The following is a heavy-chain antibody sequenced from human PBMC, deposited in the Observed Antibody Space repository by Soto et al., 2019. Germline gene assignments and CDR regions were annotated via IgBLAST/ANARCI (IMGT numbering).Heavy chain of an antibody. V-gene: IGHV3-48*01. Sequence: EVQLVESGGGLVQPGGSLRLSCAASGFTFSSYSMNWVRQAPGKGLEWVSYISSSSSTIYYADSVKGRFTISRDNAKNSLYLQMNSPRAEYTAVYYCARDLNYGLFDYWGQGTLVSVSS. CDR3: ARDLNYGLFDY. CDR1: GFTFSSYS. D-gene: IGHD4-17*01. CDR2: ISSSSSTI. J-gene: IGHJ4*02.